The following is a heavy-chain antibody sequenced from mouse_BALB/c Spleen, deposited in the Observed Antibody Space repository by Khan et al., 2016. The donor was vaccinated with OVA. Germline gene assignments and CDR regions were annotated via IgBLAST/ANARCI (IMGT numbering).Heavy chain of an antibody. CDR1: GYTFTNYG. V-gene: IGHV9-3*02. Sequence: QIQLVQSGPELKKPGETVKISRKASGYTFTNYGMNWVKQAPGKGLKWMGWINTNTGEPTYAEEFKGRFAFSLDTSASTAYLQINNLKNEDTATNFCASGYDAMDYWGQGTSVTVSS. J-gene: IGHJ4*01. CDR2: INTNTGEP. CDR3: ASGYDAMDY.